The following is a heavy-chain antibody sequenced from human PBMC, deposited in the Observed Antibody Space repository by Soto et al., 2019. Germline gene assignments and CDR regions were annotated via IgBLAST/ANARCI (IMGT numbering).Heavy chain of an antibody. CDR3: ARMGYCGGDCYLYGMDV. J-gene: IGHJ6*02. Sequence: PGEGSCEASGGTFRCYCISLVGQAPGQGLEWMGGIIPIFGTANYAQKFQGRVTITADESTSTAYMELSSLRSEDTAVYYCARMGYCGGDCYLYGMDVWGQGTTVTVSS. V-gene: IGHV1-69*13. CDR2: IIPIFGTA. CDR1: GGTFRCYC. D-gene: IGHD2-21*01.